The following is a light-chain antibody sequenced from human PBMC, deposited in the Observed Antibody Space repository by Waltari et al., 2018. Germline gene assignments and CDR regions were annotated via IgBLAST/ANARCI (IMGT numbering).Light chain of an antibody. CDR1: QSISIW. Sequence: RARQSISIWAAWYQHKPGKAPNLLIYKASTVESGVPAMFSGSGYRTEFTLTISSLQSDDCATYHCQQHNSYSPWTFGQGTKVEVK. CDR3: QQHNSYSPWT. CDR2: KAS. V-gene: IGKV1-5*03. J-gene: IGKJ1*01.